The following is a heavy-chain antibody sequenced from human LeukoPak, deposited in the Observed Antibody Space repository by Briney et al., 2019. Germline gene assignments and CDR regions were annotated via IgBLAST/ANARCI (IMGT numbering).Heavy chain of an antibody. CDR1: GYTFTGYY. CDR2: INPNSGGT. Sequence: ASVKVSCKASGYTFTGYYMHWVRQAPGQGLEWMGWINPNSGGTNYAQRFQGRVTMTRDTSISTAYMELSRLRSDDTAVYCCAIDAGPEYRASFDYWGQGTLVTISS. V-gene: IGHV1-2*02. D-gene: IGHD6-6*01. J-gene: IGHJ4*02. CDR3: AIDAGPEYRASFDY.